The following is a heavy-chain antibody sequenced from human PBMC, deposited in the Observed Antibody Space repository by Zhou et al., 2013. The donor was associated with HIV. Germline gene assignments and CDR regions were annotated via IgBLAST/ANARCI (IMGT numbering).Heavy chain of an antibody. D-gene: IGHD1-1*01. V-gene: IGHV1-2*02. CDR2: INPNSGDT. CDR1: GYTFTGYY. CDR3: ARDLTGTTSGAFDI. Sequence: QVQLVQSGAEVKRPGASVKVSCKTSGYTFTGYYIHWVRQAPGQGLEWMGWINPNSGDTNYAQKFQGRVTMTRDTSISTAYMELSRLRSDDTAVYYCARDLTGTTSGAFDIWGQGTMVTVSS. J-gene: IGHJ3*02.